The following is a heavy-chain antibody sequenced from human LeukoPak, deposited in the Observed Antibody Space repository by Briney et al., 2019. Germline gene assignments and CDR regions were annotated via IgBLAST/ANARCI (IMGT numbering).Heavy chain of an antibody. CDR3: VKDLYKGDSASWYFFHY. D-gene: IGHD2-2*01. CDR2: LSANGGTT. Sequence: GGSLRLSCSASGFIIGDYAMHWVRQAPGKGLEYVSALSANGGTTYYADSVKGRFTISRDTSKNTLYLQMSSLRAEDTAMYHCVKDLYKGDSASWYFFHYWGQGTLVTVSS. CDR1: GFIIGDYA. V-gene: IGHV3-64D*06. J-gene: IGHJ4*02.